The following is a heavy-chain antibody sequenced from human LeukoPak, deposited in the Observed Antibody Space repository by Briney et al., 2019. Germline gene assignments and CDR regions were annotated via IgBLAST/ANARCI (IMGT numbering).Heavy chain of an antibody. CDR2: ISYDGTNK. D-gene: IGHD4-11*01. J-gene: IGHJ6*02. CDR1: GFTFSSYG. V-gene: IGHV3-30*18. Sequence: GRSLRLSCAASGFTFSSYGMHWARQAPGKGLEWLAVISYDGTNKDYADSVKGRFTISRDNSKNTLYLQVNSLGAEDTAVYYCAKGLQTNYYYYHAMDVWGQGTTVTVSS. CDR3: AKGLQTNYYYYHAMDV.